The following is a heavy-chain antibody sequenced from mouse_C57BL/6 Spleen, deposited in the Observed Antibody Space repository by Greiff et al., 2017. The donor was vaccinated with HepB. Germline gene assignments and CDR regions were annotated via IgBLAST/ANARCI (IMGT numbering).Heavy chain of an antibody. V-gene: IGHV5-9*01. CDR2: ISGGGGNT. J-gene: IGHJ3*01. Sequence: EVKLMESGGGLVKPGGSLKLSCAASGFTFSSYTMSWVRQTPEKRLEWVATISGGGGNTYYPDSVKGRFTISRDNAKSTLYLQMSSLRSEDTALYYCARHEDYFAYWGQGTLVTVSA. CDR3: ARHEDYFAY. CDR1: GFTFSSYT. D-gene: IGHD2-4*01.